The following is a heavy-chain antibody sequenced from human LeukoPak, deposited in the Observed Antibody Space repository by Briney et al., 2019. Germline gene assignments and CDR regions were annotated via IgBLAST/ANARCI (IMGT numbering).Heavy chain of an antibody. D-gene: IGHD1-26*01. J-gene: IGHJ5*02. CDR1: GGSLSSGRYY. Sequence: PSQTLSLTCTVSGGSLSSGRYYWSWIRQPAGKGLEWIGRIYTSGSTNYNPSLKSRVTISVDTSKKQFSLKLSSVTAADTAVYYCARDRELWNWFDPWGQGTLVTVSS. CDR3: ARDRELWNWFDP. V-gene: IGHV4-61*02. CDR2: IYTSGST.